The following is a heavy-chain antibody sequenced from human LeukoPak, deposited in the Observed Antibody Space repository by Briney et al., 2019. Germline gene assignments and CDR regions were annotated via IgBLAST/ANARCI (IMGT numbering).Heavy chain of an antibody. CDR1: GYTFTSYY. D-gene: IGHD3-9*01. Sequence: GASVKVSCKASGYTFTSYYMHWARQAPGQGLEWMGIINPSGGSTSYAQKFQGRVTMTRDTSISTAYMELSRLRSDDTAVYYCARELDILTVVYAFDIWGQGTMVTVSS. J-gene: IGHJ3*02. V-gene: IGHV1-46*01. CDR2: INPSGGST. CDR3: ARELDILTVVYAFDI.